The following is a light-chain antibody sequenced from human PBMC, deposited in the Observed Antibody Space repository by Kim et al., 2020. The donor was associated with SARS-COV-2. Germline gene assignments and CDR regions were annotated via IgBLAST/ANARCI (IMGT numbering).Light chain of an antibody. CDR2: DVS. Sequence: GQSDTISCTATRSDVGAYNLVSCYQHPPGKAPKFMIHDVSQRPSGVSNRFSGSKSGNTASLTISGLQAEDEADYYCTSYTRSDTWVFGGGTQLTVL. J-gene: IGLJ2*01. CDR1: RSDVGAYNL. V-gene: IGLV2-14*03. CDR3: TSYTRSDTWV.